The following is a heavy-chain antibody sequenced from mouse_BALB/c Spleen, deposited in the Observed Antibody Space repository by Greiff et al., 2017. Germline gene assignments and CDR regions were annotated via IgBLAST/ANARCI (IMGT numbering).Heavy chain of an antibody. CDR2: IWGDGST. CDR1: GFSLTGYG. CDR3: AGYDGYYPAWFAY. J-gene: IGHJ3*01. D-gene: IGHD2-3*01. V-gene: IGHV2-6-7*01. Sequence: VKVVESGPGLVAPSQSLSITCTVSGFSLTGYGVNWVRQPPGKGLEWLGMIWGDGSTDYNSALKSRLSISKDNSKSQVFLKMNSLQTDDTAMYYCAGYDGYYPAWFAYWGQGTLVTVSA.